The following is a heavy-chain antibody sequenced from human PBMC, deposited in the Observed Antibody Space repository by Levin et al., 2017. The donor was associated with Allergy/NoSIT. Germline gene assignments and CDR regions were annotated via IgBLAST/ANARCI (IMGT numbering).Heavy chain of an antibody. V-gene: IGHV3-23*01. Sequence: SGGSLRLSCAASGFTFSSYAMSWVRQAPGKGLEWVSAISGSGGSTYYADSVKGRFTISRDNSKNTLYLQMNSLRAEDTAVYYCAKEGSGYWYYYGMDVWGQGTTVTVSS. CDR1: GFTFSSYA. CDR2: ISGSGGST. D-gene: IGHD3-22*01. J-gene: IGHJ6*02. CDR3: AKEGSGYWYYYGMDV.